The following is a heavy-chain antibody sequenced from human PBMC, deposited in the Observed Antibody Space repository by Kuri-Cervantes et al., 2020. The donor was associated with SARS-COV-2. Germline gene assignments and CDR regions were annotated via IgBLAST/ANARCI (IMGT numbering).Heavy chain of an antibody. D-gene: IGHD4-17*01. V-gene: IGHV3-23*01. CDR2: ISRSGT. CDR3: AKVSDSMTTVTTLGV. J-gene: IGHJ4*02. CDR1: GFTFSTYA. Sequence: GGSLRLSCAASGFTFSTYAMSWVRQAPGKGLEWVSAISRSGTYYADSAKGRFTISRDNSKNTLYLQMNSLRAEDTAVYYCAKVSDSMTTVTTLGVWGQGTLVTVSS.